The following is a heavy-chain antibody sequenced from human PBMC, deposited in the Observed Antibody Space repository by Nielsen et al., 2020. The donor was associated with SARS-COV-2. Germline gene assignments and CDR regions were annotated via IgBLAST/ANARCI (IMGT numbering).Heavy chain of an antibody. V-gene: IGHV1-46*01. CDR3: ARDLTMVRGDYYYYGMDV. CDR1: GYTFTSYY. J-gene: IGHJ6*02. Sequence: ASVKVSCKASGYTFTSYYMHWVRQAPGQGLEWMVIINPSGGSTSYAQKFQGRVTMIRDTSTSTVYMELSSLRSEDTAVYYCARDLTMVRGDYYYYGMDVWGQGTTVTVSS. D-gene: IGHD3-10*01. CDR2: INPSGGST.